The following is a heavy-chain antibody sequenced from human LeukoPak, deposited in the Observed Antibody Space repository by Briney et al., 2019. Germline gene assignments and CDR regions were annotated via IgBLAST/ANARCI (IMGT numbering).Heavy chain of an antibody. CDR2: ISSGGSTI. D-gene: IGHD3-10*01. Sequence: GSLRLSCAASGFTFSSYSMNWVRQAPGKGLEWVSYISSGGSTIYYADSVKGRFTISRDNAKNSLYLQMNSLRAEDTAVYYCARDQDYYGSGTLDYWGQGTLVTVSS. CDR3: ARDQDYYGSGTLDY. CDR1: GFTFSSYS. V-gene: IGHV3-48*04. J-gene: IGHJ4*02.